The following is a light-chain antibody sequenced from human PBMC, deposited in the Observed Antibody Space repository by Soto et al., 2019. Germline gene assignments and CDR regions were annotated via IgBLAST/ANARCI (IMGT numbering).Light chain of an antibody. Sequence: ETVLTQSPATLSLSPGERATLSCRASQSIRNVLAWYQQKPGQAPRLLIYDTSNRATGIPARFSGSGSGTDFTLTISSLEPEDCAVYYCQQRSSWLTFGGGNKVEIK. CDR1: QSIRNV. V-gene: IGKV3-11*01. CDR2: DTS. CDR3: QQRSSWLT. J-gene: IGKJ4*01.